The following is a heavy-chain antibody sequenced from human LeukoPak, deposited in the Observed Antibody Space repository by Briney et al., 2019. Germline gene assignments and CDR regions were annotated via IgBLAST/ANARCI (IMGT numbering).Heavy chain of an antibody. CDR2: IKQDGSEK. J-gene: IGHJ4*02. V-gene: IGHV3-7*01. D-gene: IGHD6-19*01. CDR1: GFTFSTYL. CDR3: ARGGRAVAGPYFDY. Sequence: PGGPLRLSCAASGFTFSTYLMTWVRQAPGKGLERVANIKQDGSEKYYVDSVKGRFTISRDNAKSSLYLQMNGLRAEDTAVYYCARGGRAVAGPYFDYWGQGTLVTVSS.